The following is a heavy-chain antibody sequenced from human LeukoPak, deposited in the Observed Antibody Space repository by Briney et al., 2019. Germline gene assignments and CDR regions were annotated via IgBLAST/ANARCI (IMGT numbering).Heavy chain of an antibody. CDR3: ARPRDFGALDAFDI. Sequence: PSETLSLTCTVSGGSISSYYWSWIRQPPGKGLGWIGYIYYSGSTNYNPSLKSRVTISVDTSKNQFSLKLSSVTAADTAVYYCARPRDFGALDAFDIWGQGTMVTVSS. J-gene: IGHJ3*02. CDR1: GGSISSYY. V-gene: IGHV4-59*08. CDR2: IYYSGST. D-gene: IGHD3-3*01.